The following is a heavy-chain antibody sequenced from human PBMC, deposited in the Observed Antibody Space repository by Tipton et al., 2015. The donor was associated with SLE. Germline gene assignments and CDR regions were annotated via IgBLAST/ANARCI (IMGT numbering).Heavy chain of an antibody. CDR1: GGSFSGYY. CDR2: INLSGST. D-gene: IGHD3-22*01. V-gene: IGHV4-34*01. Sequence: TLSLTCAVYGGSFSGYYWSWIRQPPGKGLEWIGEINLSGSTNYNPSLKSRVTISVDTSKNQFSLKLSSVTAADTAVYYCARFPYYYDSSGYTWGQGTLVTVSS. J-gene: IGHJ5*02. CDR3: ARFPYYYDSSGYT.